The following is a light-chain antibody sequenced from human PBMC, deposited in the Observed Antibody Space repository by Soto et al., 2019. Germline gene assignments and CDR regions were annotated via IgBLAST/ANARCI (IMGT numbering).Light chain of an antibody. J-gene: IGLJ1*01. CDR3: CSYAGSSTYV. V-gene: IGLV2-23*01. CDR1: SSVVGSYNF. CDR2: EGT. Sequence: QSVLTQPASVSGSPGQSITISCTGTSSVVGSYNFVSWYRQHPGKAPKLMIYEGTKRPSGVSNRFSGSKSGYTASLTISGLQTEDEADYYCCSYAGSSTYVCGNGTKVTVL.